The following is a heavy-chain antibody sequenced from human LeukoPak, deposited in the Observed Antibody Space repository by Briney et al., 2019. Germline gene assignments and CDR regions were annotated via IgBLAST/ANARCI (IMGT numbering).Heavy chain of an antibody. CDR3: ARDRGYRYGYWFDP. CDR1: GGAFSSYA. D-gene: IGHD5-18*01. V-gene: IGHV1-69*13. Sequence: AASVTLSCKASGGAFSSYAISWVRQPQGPGLEWMGGIIPIFGTANYAQKFQGRVTITSDESTSTAYMEVSSLRSEDTGVYYCARDRGYRYGYWFDPWGQGTLVTVSS. J-gene: IGHJ5*02. CDR2: IIPIFGTA.